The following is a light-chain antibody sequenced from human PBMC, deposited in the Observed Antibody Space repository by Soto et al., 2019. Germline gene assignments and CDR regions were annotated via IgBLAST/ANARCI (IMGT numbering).Light chain of an antibody. CDR1: SRDVGGYNY. CDR3: TSYAGGTNV. J-gene: IGLJ1*01. CDR2: EVN. Sequence: QSALTQPPSASGSPGQSVTISCTGTSRDVGGYNYVSWYQPNPGKVPKLMIYEVNKRPSGVPDRFSGSKSGNTPSLTVSGLQAEDEADYYCTSYAGGTNVFGTGTKLTVL. V-gene: IGLV2-8*01.